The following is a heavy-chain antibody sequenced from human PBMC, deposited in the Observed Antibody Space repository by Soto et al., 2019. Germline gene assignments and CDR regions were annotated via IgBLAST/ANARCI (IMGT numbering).Heavy chain of an antibody. Sequence: ALVKVSCKASGYTFTSYAMHWVRQAPGQRLEWMGWINAGNGNTKYSQKFQGRVTITRDTSASTAYMELSSLRSEDTAVYYCASSSLGDDSSGSPAYWGQGTLVTVS. CDR2: INAGNGNT. CDR1: GYTFTSYA. CDR3: ASSSLGDDSSGSPAY. V-gene: IGHV1-3*01. D-gene: IGHD3-22*01. J-gene: IGHJ4*02.